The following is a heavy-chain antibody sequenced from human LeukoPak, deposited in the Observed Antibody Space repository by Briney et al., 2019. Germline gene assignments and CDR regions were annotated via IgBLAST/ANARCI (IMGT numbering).Heavy chain of an antibody. Sequence: SETLSLTCTVSGGSISSSSYYWGWIRQPPGKGLEWIGSIYYSGSTYYNPSLKSRVTISVDTSKNQFSLKLSSVTAADTAVYYCAITIVVVTAGRESYFDYWGQGTLVTVSS. CDR2: IYYSGST. J-gene: IGHJ4*02. V-gene: IGHV4-39*01. D-gene: IGHD2-21*02. CDR1: GGSISSSSYY. CDR3: AITIVVVTAGRESYFDY.